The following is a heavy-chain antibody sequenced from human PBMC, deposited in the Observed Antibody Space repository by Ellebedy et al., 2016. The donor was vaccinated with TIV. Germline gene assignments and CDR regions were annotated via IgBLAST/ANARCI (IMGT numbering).Heavy chain of an antibody. J-gene: IGHJ4*02. D-gene: IGHD6-6*01. Sequence: GGSLRLSXAASGFTFTTYAMSWVRQAPGKGLEWVSAITGNGGSAFYAGSVQGRFTISRDSPKNTLYLQMNSLRVEDTAVYYCARVRPYFASSDYYFDSWGQGTLVTVSP. CDR1: GFTFTTYA. CDR2: ITGNGGSA. V-gene: IGHV3-23*01. CDR3: ARVRPYFASSDYYFDS.